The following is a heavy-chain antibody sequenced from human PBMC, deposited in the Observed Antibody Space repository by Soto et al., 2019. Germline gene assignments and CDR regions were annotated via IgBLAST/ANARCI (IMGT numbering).Heavy chain of an antibody. CDR2: ISGGGNDR. D-gene: IGHD3-22*01. Sequence: VQLRESGGSLVQPGGSLTLSCAASGFPFSSYAMSWVRQTPEGGLEWVAAISGGGNDRYYADFVQGRFTFSRDNSRNILYLHMNSLRADDTAMYCCARSLFMVAPDSEPFDYWGQGTLVTVSS. CDR1: GFPFSSYA. CDR3: ARSLFMVAPDSEPFDY. V-gene: IGHV3-23*01. J-gene: IGHJ4*02.